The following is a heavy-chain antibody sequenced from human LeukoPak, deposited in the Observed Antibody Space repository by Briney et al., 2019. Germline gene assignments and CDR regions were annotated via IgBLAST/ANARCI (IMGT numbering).Heavy chain of an antibody. Sequence: GGSLRLSCAASGFTFSSYAMSWVRQAPGKGLEWVSAISGSGGSTYYADSVKGRFTISRDNSKNTLYLQMNSLRAEDTAVCYCAGGVAATFSYFDYWGQGTLVTVSS. J-gene: IGHJ4*02. CDR3: AGGVAATFSYFDY. CDR1: GFTFSSYA. V-gene: IGHV3-23*01. D-gene: IGHD2-15*01. CDR2: ISGSGGST.